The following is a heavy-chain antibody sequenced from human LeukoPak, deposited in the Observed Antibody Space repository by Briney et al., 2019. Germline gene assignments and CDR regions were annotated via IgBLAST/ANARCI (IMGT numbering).Heavy chain of an antibody. Sequence: GGSLRLSCAATGFTFSNYPMRWVRQAPGKGLEWVSAISGSGGSTYFADSVKGRFTISRDNSKNTLYLQMNRLRAEDTAVYYCAKGYDYVWGTYPYYFDYWGQGTLVAVSS. V-gene: IGHV3-23*01. CDR2: ISGSGGST. J-gene: IGHJ4*02. D-gene: IGHD3-16*01. CDR1: GFTFSNYP. CDR3: AKGYDYVWGTYPYYFDY.